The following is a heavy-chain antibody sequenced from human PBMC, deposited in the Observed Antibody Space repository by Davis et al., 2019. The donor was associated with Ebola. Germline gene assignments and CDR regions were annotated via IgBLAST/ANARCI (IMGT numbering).Heavy chain of an antibody. CDR3: ARVGRFWGGKTDALDI. V-gene: IGHV1-18*01. Sequence: ASVKVSCKASHYSLSTYGISWVRQAPGQGPEWMGWISGNNAYTEYAQNLQGRVNMTTDTSTSTAYMELMSLRSDDTAVYYGARVGRFWGGKTDALDIWGQGTMVTVSS. D-gene: IGHD3-16*01. J-gene: IGHJ3*02. CDR1: HYSLSTYG. CDR2: ISGNNAYT.